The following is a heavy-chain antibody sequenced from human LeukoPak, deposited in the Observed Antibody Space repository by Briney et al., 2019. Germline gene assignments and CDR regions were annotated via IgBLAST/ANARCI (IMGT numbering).Heavy chain of an antibody. V-gene: IGHV4-39*01. CDR2: IFYSGST. Sequence: SETLSLTCTVSGDSISTTGYCWGWIRQPPGRGLEWIGNIFYSGSTHYNPSLKSRVTIFVDTSKNQFSLKLSSVTAADTAVYYCARGSLYSSSWQAFNWFDPWGQGTLVTVSS. D-gene: IGHD6-13*01. J-gene: IGHJ5*02. CDR3: ARGSLYSSSWQAFNWFDP. CDR1: GDSISTTGYC.